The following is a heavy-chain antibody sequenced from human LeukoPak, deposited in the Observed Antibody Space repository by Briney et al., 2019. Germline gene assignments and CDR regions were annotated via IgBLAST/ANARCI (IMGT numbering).Heavy chain of an antibody. CDR2: IYHSGST. CDR3: ARFHGENCSSTSCYFYYFDY. J-gene: IGHJ4*02. CDR1: GYSISSGYY. V-gene: IGHV4-38-2*01. Sequence: SETLSLTCAVSGYSISSGYYWGWIRQPPGKGLEWIGSIYHSGSTYYNPSLKSRVTISVDTSKNQFSLKLSSVTAADTAVYYCARFHGENCSSTSCYFYYFDYWGQGTLVTVSS. D-gene: IGHD2-2*01.